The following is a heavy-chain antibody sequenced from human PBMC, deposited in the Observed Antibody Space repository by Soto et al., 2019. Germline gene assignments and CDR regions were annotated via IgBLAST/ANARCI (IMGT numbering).Heavy chain of an antibody. CDR3: ARDGYYDFWSGYYTGGDYYYYYGMDV. V-gene: IGHV3-30-3*01. J-gene: IGHJ6*02. CDR2: ISYDGSNK. Sequence: GGSLRLSCAASGFTFSSYAMHWVRQAPGKGLEWVAVISYDGSNKYYADSVKGRFTISRDNSKNTLYLQMNSLRAEDTAVYYCARDGYYDFWSGYYTGGDYYYYYGMDVWGQGTTVTVSS. D-gene: IGHD3-3*01. CDR1: GFTFSSYA.